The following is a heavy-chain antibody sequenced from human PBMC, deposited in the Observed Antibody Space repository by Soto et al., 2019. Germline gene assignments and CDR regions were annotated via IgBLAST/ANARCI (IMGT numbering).Heavy chain of an antibody. CDR3: ASLPRVGYCSGGSCPLDY. D-gene: IGHD2-15*01. V-gene: IGHV3-21*01. J-gene: IGHJ4*02. CDR2: ISSSSSYI. Sequence: GGSLRLSCAASGFTFSSYSMNWVRQAPGKGLEWVSSISSSSSYIYYADSVKGRFTISRDNAKNSLYLQVNSLRAEDTAVYYCASLPRVGYCSGGSCPLDYWGQGTLVTVSS. CDR1: GFTFSSYS.